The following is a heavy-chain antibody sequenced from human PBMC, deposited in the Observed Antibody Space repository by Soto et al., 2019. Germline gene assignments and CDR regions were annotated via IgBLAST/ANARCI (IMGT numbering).Heavy chain of an antibody. CDR2: LSGSGDTA. J-gene: IGHJ4*02. V-gene: IGHV3-23*01. D-gene: IGHD3-16*02. CDR3: AKVYVWGSYRYFDY. CDR1: GFTFNSYA. Sequence: EVQLLESGGGLVQPGGSLRLSCAASGFTFNSYAMSWVRQTPGKGLEWVSGLSGSGDTAYYADSVRGRFTISRDNSKNTLYLQMNSLRAEDTAVYYCAKVYVWGSYRYFDYWGQGTLVTVSS.